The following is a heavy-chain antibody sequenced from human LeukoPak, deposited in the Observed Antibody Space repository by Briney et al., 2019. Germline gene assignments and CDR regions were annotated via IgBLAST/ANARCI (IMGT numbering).Heavy chain of an antibody. V-gene: IGHV3-23*01. J-gene: IGHJ5*02. CDR2: ISGSGGST. CDR3: AKARGIVVVPAAMRP. D-gene: IGHD2-2*01. CDR1: GFTFSSYA. Sequence: GGSLRLSCAASGFTFSSYAMSWVRQAPGKGLEWVSAISGSGGSTYYADSVKGRFTISRDNSKNTLYLQMNSLRAEDTAVYYCAKARGIVVVPAAMRPWGQGTLVTVSS.